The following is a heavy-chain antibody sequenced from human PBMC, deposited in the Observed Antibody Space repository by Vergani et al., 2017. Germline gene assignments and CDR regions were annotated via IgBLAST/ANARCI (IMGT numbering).Heavy chain of an antibody. Sequence: VQLQESGPGLVKPSQTLSLTCTVSGGSISSGDYYWSWIRQPPGKGLEWVSLISGDGGSTYYADSVKGRFTISRDNSKNSLYLQMNSLRTEDTALYYCAKESVVTAIIDYWGQGTLVTVSS. V-gene: IGHV3-43*02. CDR1: GGSISSGDYY. CDR2: ISGDGGST. D-gene: IGHD2-21*02. J-gene: IGHJ4*02. CDR3: AKESVVTAIIDY.